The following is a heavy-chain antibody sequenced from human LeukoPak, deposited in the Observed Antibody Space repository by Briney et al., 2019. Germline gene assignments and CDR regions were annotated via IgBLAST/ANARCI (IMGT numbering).Heavy chain of an antibody. CDR1: GFTFSSYG. J-gene: IGHJ4*02. V-gene: IGHV3-33*01. CDR2: IGFDGNNK. CDR3: ARGSYGAYNYCVY. D-gene: IGHD4/OR15-4a*01. Sequence: PGRSLRLSCAASGFTFSSYGMHWVRQAPARGLEWVAVIGFDGNNKFYADSVKGRFTISRDNSKNTLYLQMNSLRAEDTAVYYCARGSYGAYNYCVYWGQGTLVTVSS.